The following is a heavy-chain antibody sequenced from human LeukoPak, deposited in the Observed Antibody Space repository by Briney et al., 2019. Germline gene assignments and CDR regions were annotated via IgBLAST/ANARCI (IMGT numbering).Heavy chain of an antibody. J-gene: IGHJ1*01. CDR2: MNPNSGNT. D-gene: IGHD3-10*01. V-gene: IGHV1-8*01. CDR1: GYTFTSYD. Sequence: GASVKVSCKASGYTFTSYDINWVRQATGQGLEWMGWMNPNSGNTGYAQKFQDRVTMTRNTSISTAYMELSSLRSEDTAVYYCARDSPARGEPPPHWGQGTLVTVSS. CDR3: ARDSPARGEPPPH.